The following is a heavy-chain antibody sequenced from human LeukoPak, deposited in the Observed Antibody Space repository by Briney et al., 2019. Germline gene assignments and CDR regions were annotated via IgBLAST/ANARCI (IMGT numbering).Heavy chain of an antibody. CDR1: GFSFNRYG. Sequence: GRPLPLFRAASGFSFNRYGLHLLRPAPRNVLAWVAVISYDGSNKYYADSVKGRFTISRDNAKNSLYLQMNSLRAEDTAVYFCARDLNDFWSGLIDYWGQGTLVTVSS. CDR3: ARDLNDFWSGLIDY. D-gene: IGHD3-3*01. CDR2: ISYDGSNK. V-gene: IGHV3-30*03. J-gene: IGHJ4*02.